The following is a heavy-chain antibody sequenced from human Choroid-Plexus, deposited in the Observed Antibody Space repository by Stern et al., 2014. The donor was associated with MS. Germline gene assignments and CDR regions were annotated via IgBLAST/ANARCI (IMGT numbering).Heavy chain of an antibody. D-gene: IGHD2-15*01. Sequence: VQLVQSGGGVAQPGRPLILSCAASGFTFSNFGMHWVRQAPGKGLGWVAIISYDGSDKYYADSVKGRFTIFRDNSKNTLYMHMNSLRAEDTAVYYCAKDRQWSTYFFDYWGQGSLVTVSS. J-gene: IGHJ4*02. V-gene: IGHV3-30*18. CDR2: ISYDGSDK. CDR3: AKDRQWSTYFFDY. CDR1: GFTFSNFG.